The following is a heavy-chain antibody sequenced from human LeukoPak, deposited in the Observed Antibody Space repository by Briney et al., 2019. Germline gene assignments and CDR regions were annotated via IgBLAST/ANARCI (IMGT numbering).Heavy chain of an antibody. Sequence: QPGRSLRLSCAASGFTFSSYGMHWVRQAPGRGLEWVEVISYDGSNQYYADSVKGRFTISRDNSKNTLYLQMNSLRAEDTAVYYCAKSMEYYYDSSAWDAFDIWGQGTMVTVSS. CDR3: AKSMEYYYDSSAWDAFDI. J-gene: IGHJ3*02. V-gene: IGHV3-30*18. CDR1: GFTFSSYG. D-gene: IGHD3-22*01. CDR2: ISYDGSNQ.